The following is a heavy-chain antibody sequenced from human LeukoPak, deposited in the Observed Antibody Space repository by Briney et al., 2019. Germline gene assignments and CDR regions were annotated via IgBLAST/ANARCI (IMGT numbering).Heavy chain of an antibody. CDR2: IYYSGST. CDR1: GGSISSGDYY. D-gene: IGHD5-24*01. CDR3: ARFRRDGYTNDPFRLDY. Sequence: SETLSLTCTVSGGSISSGDYYWSWIRQPPGKGLEWIGYIYYSGSTYYNPSLKSRVTISVDTSKNQFSLKLSSVTAADTAVYYCARFRRDGYTNDPFRLDYWGQGTLVTVSS. J-gene: IGHJ4*02. V-gene: IGHV4-30-4*01.